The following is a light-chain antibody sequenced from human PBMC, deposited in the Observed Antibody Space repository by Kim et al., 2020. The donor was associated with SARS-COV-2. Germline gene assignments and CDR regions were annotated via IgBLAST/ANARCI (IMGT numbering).Light chain of an antibody. CDR1: NSNIGVNT. CDR2: RKN. CDR3: ATWDDSLNAWV. V-gene: IGLV1-44*01. J-gene: IGLJ3*02. Sequence: QSVLTQPPSASGTPGQRVTISCSGSNSNIGVNTVNWYQQFPGTAPKLLIYRKNQRPSGVPDRFSGSKSGTSASLALSGLLSEDEADYYCATWDDSLNAWVFGGGTKLTVL.